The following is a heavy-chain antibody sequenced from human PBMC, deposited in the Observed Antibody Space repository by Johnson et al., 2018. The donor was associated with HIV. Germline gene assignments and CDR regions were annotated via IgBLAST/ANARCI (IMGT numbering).Heavy chain of an antibody. D-gene: IGHD3-16*01. V-gene: IGHV3-66*01. J-gene: IGHJ3*02. CDR2: IYTGGST. CDR3: ARDRQSGGGDVDAFDI. CDR1: GFTVSNKY. Sequence: EVQLVESGGGLVQPGGSLRLSCAATGFTVSNKYMSWVRQAPGKGLEWVSVIYTGGSTYYADSVQGRFTISRDNSKNTVYLQMNSLRAEDTAVYYCARDRQSGGGDVDAFDIWGQGTLVSVSS.